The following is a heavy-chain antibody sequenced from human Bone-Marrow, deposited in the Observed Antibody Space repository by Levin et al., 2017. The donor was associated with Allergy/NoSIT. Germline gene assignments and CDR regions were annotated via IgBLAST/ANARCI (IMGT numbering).Heavy chain of an antibody. CDR2: IKSKADGGTT. Sequence: TGGSLRLSCAASGFIFSNAWMSWVRQAPGKGLEWVGRIKSKADGGTTDFAAPVKGRFTISRDDSRGTLYLQMNSLTTEDTAVYYCTTGTTGTTYGWGQGTLVTVSS. D-gene: IGHD1-1*01. V-gene: IGHV3-15*01. CDR1: GFIFSNAW. J-gene: IGHJ4*02. CDR3: TTGTTGTTYG.